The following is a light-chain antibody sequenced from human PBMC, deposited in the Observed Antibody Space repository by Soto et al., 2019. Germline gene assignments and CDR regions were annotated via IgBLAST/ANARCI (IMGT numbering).Light chain of an antibody. J-gene: IGLJ1*01. CDR3: SSYTSSSTYV. Sequence: QSALTRPASVSGSPGQTITISCTGPSSDVGGYNYVSWYQQHPGKAPKLMIYEVSNRPSGVSNRFSGSKSGNTASLTISGLQAEDEADYYCSSYTSSSTYVFGTGTKLTVL. CDR2: EVS. CDR1: SSDVGGYNY. V-gene: IGLV2-14*01.